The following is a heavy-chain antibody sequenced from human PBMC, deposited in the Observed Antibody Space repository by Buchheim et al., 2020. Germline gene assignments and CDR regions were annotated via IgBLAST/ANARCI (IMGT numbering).Heavy chain of an antibody. CDR1: GFTFSNYW. D-gene: IGHD3-10*01. CDR2: TNTDGRST. Sequence: EVQLVESGGGLVQPGGSLRLSCAASGFTFSNYWMHWVRQTPGKGLVWVSRTNTDGRSTSYADSVKGRFTISRDNAKNTLYLQINSLRAEETAVYYWERVLGVGELTALEHWGQGT. CDR3: ERVLGVGELTALEH. J-gene: IGHJ1*01. V-gene: IGHV3-74*01.